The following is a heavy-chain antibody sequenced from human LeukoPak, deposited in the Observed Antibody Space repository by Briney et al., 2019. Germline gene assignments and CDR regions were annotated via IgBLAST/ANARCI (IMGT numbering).Heavy chain of an antibody. Sequence: GGSLRLSCAASGFTFSSYWMSWVRQAPGKGLEWVANIKQDGSEKYYVDSVKGRFTISRDNAKNSLYLQMNSLRAEDAAVYYCARMITIFGVDPFFDYWGQGTLVTVSS. CDR2: IKQDGSEK. CDR1: GFTFSSYW. J-gene: IGHJ4*02. D-gene: IGHD3-3*01. CDR3: ARMITIFGVDPFFDY. V-gene: IGHV3-7*01.